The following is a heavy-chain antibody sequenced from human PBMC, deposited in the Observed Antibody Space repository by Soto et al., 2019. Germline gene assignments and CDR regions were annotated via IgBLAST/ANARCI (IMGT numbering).Heavy chain of an antibody. Sequence: EVQLLESGGGLVKPGGSLRLSCTASGFSISSAWMNWVRQAPGKGLEWVGRIKTKTQGETTDYPAPVKGRFTISRDDSKHTLYRQLNSLKMEDTAVYYCTSGSVAGYWGQGTLVTVSS. CDR2: IKTKTQGETT. CDR3: TSGSVAGY. CDR1: GFSISSAW. D-gene: IGHD3-3*01. J-gene: IGHJ4*02. V-gene: IGHV3-15*07.